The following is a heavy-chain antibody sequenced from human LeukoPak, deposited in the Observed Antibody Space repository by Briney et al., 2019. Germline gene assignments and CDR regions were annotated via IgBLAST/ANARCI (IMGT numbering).Heavy chain of an antibody. CDR3: AKDSGWILFDD. J-gene: IGHJ4*02. V-gene: IGHV3-23*01. D-gene: IGHD2-2*03. CDR1: GFTFSNYG. Sequence: GGSLRLSCTASGFTFSNYGMNWVRQAPGKGLEWVSGIIPSGGTTYYADSVKGRFTISRDNSQNTMYLQMNSLRAEDTALYFCAKDSGWILFDDWGQGTLVTVSS. CDR2: IIPSGGTT.